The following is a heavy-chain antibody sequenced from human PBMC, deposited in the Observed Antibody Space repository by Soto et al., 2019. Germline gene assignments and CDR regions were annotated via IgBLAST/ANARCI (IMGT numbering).Heavy chain of an antibody. CDR2: TSYDGNNE. J-gene: IGHJ4*02. V-gene: IGHV3-30*18. CDR1: GFTFSNYA. CDR3: AKDKGVFNWATSYFDY. Sequence: GGSLRLSCAASGFTFSNYAMHWVRQAPGKGLEWVALTSYDGNNEYYTDSVKGRFTISRDNSKNTLFLQMNSPRPEDTAIYYCAKDKGVFNWATSYFDYWGQGAPVPVSS. D-gene: IGHD1-1*01.